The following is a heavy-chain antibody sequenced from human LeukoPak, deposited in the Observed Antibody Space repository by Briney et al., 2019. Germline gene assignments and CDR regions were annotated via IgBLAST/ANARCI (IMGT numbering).Heavy chain of an antibody. Sequence: SETLSLTCTVSGGSISAYYWSWIRQPPGKGLEWIGYIYYSGTTNYNPSLKSRVTISVDTSKNQFSLKVNSVTAADTAVYYCARLPLRSHFDYWGQGTLVTVSS. CDR1: GGSISAYY. CDR2: IYYSGTT. CDR3: ARLPLRSHFDY. V-gene: IGHV4-59*08. J-gene: IGHJ4*02.